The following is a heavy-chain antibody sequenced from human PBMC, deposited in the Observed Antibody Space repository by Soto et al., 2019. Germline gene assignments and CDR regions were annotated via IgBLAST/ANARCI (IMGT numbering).Heavy chain of an antibody. D-gene: IGHD2-15*01. V-gene: IGHV3-23*01. J-gene: IGHJ5*02. CDR3: AKITRIVVVVAATAGWFDP. CDR1: GFTFSSYA. CDR2: ISGSGGST. Sequence: EVQLLESGGGLVQPGGSLRLYCAASGFTFSSYAMSWVRQAPGKGLEWVSAISGSGGSTYYADSVKGRFTISRDNSKNTLYLQMNSLRAEDTAVYYCAKITRIVVVVAATAGWFDPSGQGTLVTVSS.